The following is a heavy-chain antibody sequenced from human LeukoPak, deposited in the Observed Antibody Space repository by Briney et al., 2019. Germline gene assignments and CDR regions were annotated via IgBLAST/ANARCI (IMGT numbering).Heavy chain of an antibody. J-gene: IGHJ4*02. CDR1: GFSFSSHA. V-gene: IGHV3-30*10. CDR2: VSHDSRTQ. D-gene: IGHD5-12*01. CDR3: ARAIVGTENFDY. Sequence: GGSLRLSCAASGFSFSSHAMHWVRQAPGKGLESVAVVSHDSRTQFYTDSLRGRFTISRDDSKNTLYLQMSGLRTDDTAVHYCARAIVGTENFDYWGQGTLVTVSS.